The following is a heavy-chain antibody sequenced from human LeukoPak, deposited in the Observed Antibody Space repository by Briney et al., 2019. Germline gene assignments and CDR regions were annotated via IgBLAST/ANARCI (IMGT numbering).Heavy chain of an antibody. D-gene: IGHD3-22*01. Sequence: PGGSLRLSCAASGFTFSSYAMSWVRQAPGKGLEWVLAISGSGGSTYYADSVKGRFTISRDNSKNTLYLQMNSLRAEDTAVYYCAKDIPYYYDSSGYPFDYWGQGTLVTVSS. CDR3: AKDIPYYYDSSGYPFDY. CDR1: GFTFSSYA. CDR2: ISGSGGST. J-gene: IGHJ4*02. V-gene: IGHV3-23*01.